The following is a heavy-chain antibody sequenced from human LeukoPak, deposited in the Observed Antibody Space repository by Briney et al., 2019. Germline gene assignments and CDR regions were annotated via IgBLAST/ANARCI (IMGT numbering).Heavy chain of an antibody. CDR1: GYTFTSYD. CDR3: ARDNEYSSSSPRVAFDI. D-gene: IGHD6-6*01. CDR2: MNPNSGNT. J-gene: IGHJ3*02. V-gene: IGHV1-8*01. Sequence: ASVTVSCKASGYTFTSYDINWVRQATGQGLEWMGWMNPNSGNTGYAQKFQGRVTMTRNTSISTAYMELSRLRYDDTAVYYCARDNEYSSSSPRVAFDIWGQGTMVTVSS.